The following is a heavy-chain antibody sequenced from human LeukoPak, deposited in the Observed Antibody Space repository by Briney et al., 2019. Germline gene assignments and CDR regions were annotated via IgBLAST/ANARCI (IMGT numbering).Heavy chain of an antibody. CDR3: AKDLVVPAARGYYFDY. CDR1: GGTFSSYA. D-gene: IGHD2-2*01. V-gene: IGHV1-69*13. Sequence: GASVKVSCKASGGTFSSYAISWVRQAPGQGLEWMGGVIPIFGTANYAQKFQGRVTITADESTSTAYMELSSLRSEDTAVYYCAKDLVVPAARGYYFDYWGQGTLVTVSS. J-gene: IGHJ4*02. CDR2: VIPIFGTA.